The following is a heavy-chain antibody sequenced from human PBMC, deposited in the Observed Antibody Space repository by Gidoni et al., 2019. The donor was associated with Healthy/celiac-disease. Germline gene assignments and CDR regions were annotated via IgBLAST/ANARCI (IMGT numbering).Heavy chain of an antibody. J-gene: IGHJ5*02. CDR3: TRLPFQQQLNNWFDP. Sequence: EVQRVESAGGLFQPGGSLKLSCAASWVTFSGSAMHWVRQASGKGLEWVGRIRSKANSYATAYAASVKGRFTISRDDSKNTAYLQMNSLKTEDTAVYYCTRLPFQQQLNNWFDPWGQGTLVTVSS. V-gene: IGHV3-73*01. CDR1: WVTFSGSA. CDR2: IRSKANSYAT. D-gene: IGHD6-13*01.